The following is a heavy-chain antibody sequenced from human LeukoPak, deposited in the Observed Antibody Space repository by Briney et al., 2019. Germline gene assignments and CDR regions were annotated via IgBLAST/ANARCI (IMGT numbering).Heavy chain of an antibody. Sequence: GGSLRLSCAASGFNFTMYWMHWVRQAPGKGLVWVSRINNDGSTTSHADSVKGRFTISRDNAKNTLYLQMNSLRAEDAAVYYCARAYCSGGSCPYWYFDLWGRGTLVTVSS. CDR2: INNDGSTT. CDR1: GFNFTMYW. V-gene: IGHV3-74*01. J-gene: IGHJ2*01. CDR3: ARAYCSGGSCPYWYFDL. D-gene: IGHD2-15*01.